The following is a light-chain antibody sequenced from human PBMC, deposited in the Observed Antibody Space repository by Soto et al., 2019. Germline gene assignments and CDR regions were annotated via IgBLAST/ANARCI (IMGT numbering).Light chain of an antibody. V-gene: IGLV1-44*01. CDR2: SIN. Sequence: QSVLTQPPSASGTPGQRVTISCSGSSSNIGSNTVNWYQQLPGTAPKLLIYSINQRPSGVPDRFSGSKSGTSASLAISGLQSEDEAAYYCQSYDSSLSGWVFGGGTKLTVL. CDR1: SSNIGSNT. J-gene: IGLJ3*02. CDR3: QSYDSSLSGWV.